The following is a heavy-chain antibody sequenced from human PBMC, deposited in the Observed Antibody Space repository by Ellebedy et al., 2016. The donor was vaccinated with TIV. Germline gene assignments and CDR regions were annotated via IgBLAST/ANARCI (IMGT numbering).Heavy chain of an antibody. CDR3: ARVPWGSGAVNWFDP. J-gene: IGHJ5*02. Sequence: GESLKISCAASEITFSSYWMSWVRQAPGKGLEWVANIKHDGSEKYYVDSVKGRFTISRDNAKNSLYLQMNSLRAEDTAVYYCARVPWGSGAVNWFDPWGQGTLVTVSS. CDR1: EITFSSYW. CDR2: IKHDGSEK. D-gene: IGHD3-10*01. V-gene: IGHV3-7*01.